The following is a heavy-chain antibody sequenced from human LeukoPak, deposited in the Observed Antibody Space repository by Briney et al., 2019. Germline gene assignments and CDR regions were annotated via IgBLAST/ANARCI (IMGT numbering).Heavy chain of an antibody. CDR1: GGTFSSYA. CDR3: ARVQNGGLFDY. V-gene: IGHV1-69*04. Sequence: SVKVSCKASGGTFSSYAISWVRQAPGQGLEWMGRIIPILGIANYAQKFQGRVTITADKSTSAAYMELSSLRSEDTAVYYCARVQNGGLFDYWGQGTLVTVSS. D-gene: IGHD1-1*01. J-gene: IGHJ4*02. CDR2: IIPILGIA.